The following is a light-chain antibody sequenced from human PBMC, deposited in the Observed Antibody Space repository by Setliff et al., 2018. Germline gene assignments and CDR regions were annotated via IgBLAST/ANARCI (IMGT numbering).Light chain of an antibody. J-gene: IGLJ1*01. V-gene: IGLV2-14*01. CDR2: EVS. Sequence: QSVLTQPASVSGSPGQSITISCTGTSSDIGGYNYVSWYQQHPGKAPKFMIYEVSNRPSGVSNRFSGSKSGNTASLTISGLQAEDEADYYCSSYTSRGTDVFGSGTKVTVL. CDR3: SSYTSRGTDV. CDR1: SSDIGGYNY.